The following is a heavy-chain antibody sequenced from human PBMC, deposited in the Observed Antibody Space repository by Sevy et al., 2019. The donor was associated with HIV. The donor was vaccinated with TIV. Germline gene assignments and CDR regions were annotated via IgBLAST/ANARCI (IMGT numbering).Heavy chain of an antibody. CDR1: GYSFTSYW. D-gene: IGHD6-13*01. CDR2: IDPSDSYT. J-gene: IGHJ6*02. CDR3: ARYGVAAAGTLYYYYGMDV. V-gene: IGHV5-10-1*01. Sequence: GESLKISCKGSGYSFTSYWISWVRQMPGKGLEWMGRIDPSDSYTNYRPSFQGHVTISADKSISTACLQWRSLKASDIAMYYCARYGVAAAGTLYYYYGMDVWGQGTTVTVSS.